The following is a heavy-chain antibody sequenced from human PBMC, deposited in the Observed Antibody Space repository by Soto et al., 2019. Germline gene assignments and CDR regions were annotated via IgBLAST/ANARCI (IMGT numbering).Heavy chain of an antibody. CDR3: ARHGDSSSWYPNYYYYGMDV. D-gene: IGHD6-13*01. Sequence: GESLKISGKGSGYSFTIYCIGCVHQIPGKGLEWLGIIYPGDSDTRYSPSFQGQVTISADKSISTAYLQWSSLKASDTAMYYCARHGDSSSWYPNYYYYGMDVWGQGTTVTVSS. CDR1: GYSFTIYC. V-gene: IGHV5-51*07. J-gene: IGHJ6*02. CDR2: IYPGDSDT.